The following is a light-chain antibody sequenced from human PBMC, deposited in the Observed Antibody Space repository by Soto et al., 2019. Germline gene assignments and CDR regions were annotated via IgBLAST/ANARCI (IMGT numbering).Light chain of an antibody. V-gene: IGLV2-14*03. Sequence: QSVLTRXACVSGSPGQSSTICCPGSSSDVGAYNYVAWYQHHPGKVPKLMIYDVTNRPSGVSGRFSGSKSGNTASLTISGLQAEDEADYYCSSYTSSRTLVFGSGTKVTV. J-gene: IGLJ1*01. CDR2: DVT. CDR1: SSDVGAYNY. CDR3: SSYTSSRTLV.